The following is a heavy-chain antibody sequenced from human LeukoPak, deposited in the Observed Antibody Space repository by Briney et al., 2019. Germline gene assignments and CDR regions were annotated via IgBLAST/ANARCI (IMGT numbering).Heavy chain of an antibody. CDR2: ISSSSSYI. Sequence: PGGSLRLSCAASGFTFSSYSMNWVRQAPGKGLEWVSSISSSSSYIYYADSVKGRFTISRDNAKNSLYLQMNSLRAEDTAVYYCARVPRYPGSGWYHYFDYWGQGALVTVSS. CDR3: ARVPRYPGSGWYHYFDY. J-gene: IGHJ4*02. V-gene: IGHV3-21*01. CDR1: GFTFSSYS. D-gene: IGHD6-19*01.